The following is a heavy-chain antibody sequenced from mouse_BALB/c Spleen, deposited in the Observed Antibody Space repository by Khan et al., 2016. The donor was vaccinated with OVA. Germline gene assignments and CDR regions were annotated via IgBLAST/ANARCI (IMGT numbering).Heavy chain of an antibody. Sequence: EVQLLESGGGLVKPGGSLKLSCEASGFTFSDYYMYWVRQTPANRLEWVATISDGGSYIYYPDSVTGRFNISSADVTTNLYLQLNSLKPADTAMYYCARGYDGDPIAYWGQGTLVAVSA. J-gene: IGHJ3*01. CDR2: ISDGGSYI. V-gene: IGHV5-4*02. CDR3: ARGYDGDPIAY. D-gene: IGHD2-3*01. CDR1: GFTFSDYY.